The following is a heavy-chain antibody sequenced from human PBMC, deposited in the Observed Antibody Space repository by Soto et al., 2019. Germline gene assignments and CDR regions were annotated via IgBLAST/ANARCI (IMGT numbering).Heavy chain of an antibody. CDR2: ISGSGTTI. D-gene: IGHD3-10*01. V-gene: IGHV3-11*01. CDR3: ASDPYYYSSAY. J-gene: IGHJ4*02. Sequence: GSLRLSCAASGLTFSDSYMTWIRQPPGKGLEWLSYISGSGTTIHYADSVKGRFIVSRDSARNSLYLQMNSLRAEDTAFYYCASDPYYYSSAYWGQGTLVTVSS. CDR1: GLTFSDSY.